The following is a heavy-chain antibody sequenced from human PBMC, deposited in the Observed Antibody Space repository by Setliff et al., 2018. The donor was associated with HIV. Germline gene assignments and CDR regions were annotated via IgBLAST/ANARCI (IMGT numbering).Heavy chain of an antibody. CDR3: ARESGSYPYRVLQH. V-gene: IGHV4-61*02. D-gene: IGHD1-26*01. Sequence: KPSETLSLTCTVSGGSISSGGYYWSWIRQPAGKGLEWIGRIYTSGSTNYNPSLKSRVAISLDTSKNQFSLNLNSVTAADTAVYYCARESGSYPYRVLQHWGQGTLVTVSS. CDR1: GGSISSGGYY. J-gene: IGHJ1*01. CDR2: IYTSGST.